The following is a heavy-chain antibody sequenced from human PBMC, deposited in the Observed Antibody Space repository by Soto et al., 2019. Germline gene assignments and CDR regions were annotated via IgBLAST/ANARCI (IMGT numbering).Heavy chain of an antibody. Sequence: AGSLRLSCVISRLTFSNYALNWVRQAPGKGLEWVSSISGSGDTTYYADSVKGRFTISRDNSKNTLYLQMNSLRVEDTVLYYCAKADYSYSGAPGYYWGQGTLVRVSS. V-gene: IGHV3-23*01. CDR3: AKADYSYSGAPGYY. CDR1: RLTFSNYA. CDR2: ISGSGDTT. J-gene: IGHJ4*02. D-gene: IGHD1-26*01.